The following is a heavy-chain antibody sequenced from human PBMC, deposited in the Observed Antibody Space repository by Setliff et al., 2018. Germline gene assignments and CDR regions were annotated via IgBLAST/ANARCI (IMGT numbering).Heavy chain of an antibody. D-gene: IGHD3-10*01. Sequence: SETLSLTCTVSGASITNINYYWGLIRQPPGKALEYIGYVDFSGKTDYNPSLKSRLTMSFDTSKNQFSLRLRSVSAADTAVYFCARRYFDSGSYFYFDYWGQGTLVTAPQ. V-gene: IGHV4-30-4*08. CDR1: GASITNINYY. CDR2: VDFSGKT. J-gene: IGHJ4*02. CDR3: ARRYFDSGSYFYFDY.